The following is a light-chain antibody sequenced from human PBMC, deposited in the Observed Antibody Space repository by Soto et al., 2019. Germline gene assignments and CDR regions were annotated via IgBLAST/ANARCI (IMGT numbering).Light chain of an antibody. V-gene: IGKV1-5*03. Sequence: DIQMTQSPSTLSASVGDRVTITCRASQSISYWLAWYQQKTGKAPNLLIYKASSLESGVPSRFSGSGSGTEFTLTISSLQPDDFTTYYCQQYNHYWTFGQGTTVEIK. CDR2: KAS. CDR3: QQYNHYWT. J-gene: IGKJ1*01. CDR1: QSISYW.